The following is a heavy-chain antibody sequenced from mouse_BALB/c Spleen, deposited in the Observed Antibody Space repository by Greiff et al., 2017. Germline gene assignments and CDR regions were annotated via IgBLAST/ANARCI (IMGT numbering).Heavy chain of an antibody. CDR1: GYTFTDYA. CDR2: IRTYYGNT. J-gene: IGHJ4*01. D-gene: IGHD1-1*01. CDR3: ARGGGSSRMDY. Sequence: VQLQQSGPELVRPGVSVKISCKGSGYTFTDYAMHWVKQSHAKSLEWIGVIRTYYGNTNYNQKFKGKATMTVDKSSSTAYMELARLTSEDSAIYYCARGGGSSRMDYWCQGTSVTVSS. V-gene: IGHV1-67*01.